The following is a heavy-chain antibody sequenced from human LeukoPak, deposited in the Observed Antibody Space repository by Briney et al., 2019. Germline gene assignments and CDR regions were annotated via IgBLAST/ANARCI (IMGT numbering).Heavy chain of an antibody. CDR1: GFTFSSYA. CDR2: ISSNGGST. D-gene: IGHD3-22*01. V-gene: IGHV3-64*01. CDR3: AKAAGGKKAYYYDSSGYYPDY. Sequence: GGSLRLSCAASGFTFSSYAMHWVRQAPGKGLEYVSAISSNGGSTYYANSVEGRFTISRDNSKNTLYLQMGSLRAEDMAVYYCAKAAGGKKAYYYDSSGYYPDYWGQGTLVTVSS. J-gene: IGHJ4*02.